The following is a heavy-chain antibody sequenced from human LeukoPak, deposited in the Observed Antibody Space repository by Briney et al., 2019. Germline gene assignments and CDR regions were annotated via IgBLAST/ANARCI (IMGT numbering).Heavy chain of an antibody. CDR1: GGSINSYY. D-gene: IGHD6-13*01. CDR2: IYSSGST. CDR3: ARGGSSSWRIGYYFDY. J-gene: IGHJ4*02. Sequence: PSETLSLPCTVSGGSINSYYWNWIRQPPAQGLEWIGFIYSSGSTNYNPSLKSRVAISVDTSKNHFSLKLSSVTAADTAVYYCARGGSSSWRIGYYFDYWGQGTLVTVSS. V-gene: IGHV4-59*01.